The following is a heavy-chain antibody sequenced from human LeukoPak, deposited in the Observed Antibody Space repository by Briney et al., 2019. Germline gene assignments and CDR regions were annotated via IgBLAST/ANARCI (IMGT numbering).Heavy chain of an antibody. Sequence: SETLSLTCAVYGGSFSGYYWSWIRQPPGKGLEWIGEINHSGSTNYNPSLKSRVTISVDTSKNQFSLKLSSVTAADTAVYYCASGPLYSSGWYEGGIDYWGQGTLVTVSS. V-gene: IGHV4-34*01. J-gene: IGHJ4*02. CDR3: ASGPLYSSGWYEGGIDY. D-gene: IGHD6-19*01. CDR1: GGSFSGYY. CDR2: INHSGST.